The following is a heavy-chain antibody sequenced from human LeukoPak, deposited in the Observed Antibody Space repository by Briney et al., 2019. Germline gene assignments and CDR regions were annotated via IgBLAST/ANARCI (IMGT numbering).Heavy chain of an antibody. CDR1: GYSFTGYY. J-gene: IGHJ4*02. CDR3: AKTGDGYNLLDY. Sequence: ASVKVSCKTSGYSFTGYYIFWVRQAPGQGLEWMGWVGPKSGGTNYAQKFQGRVTMTRDTSITTVNMELRRLRSDDTAVYYCAKTGDGYNLLDYWGQGTLVTVSS. V-gene: IGHV1-2*02. D-gene: IGHD5-24*01. CDR2: VGPKSGGT.